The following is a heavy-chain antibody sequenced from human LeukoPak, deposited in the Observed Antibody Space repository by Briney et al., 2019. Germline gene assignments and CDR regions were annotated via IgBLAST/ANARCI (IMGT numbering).Heavy chain of an antibody. J-gene: IGHJ5*02. CDR3: ARDLGQYYDTSDNWFDP. Sequence: GGSLRLSCAASGFTFSSYEMNWVRQAPGKGLEWVSYISSSGSTTYYADSVKGRFTISRDNAKNTLNLQMNSLRAEDTAVYYCARDLGQYYDTSDNWFDPWGQGTLVTVPS. CDR1: GFTFSSYE. D-gene: IGHD3-22*01. V-gene: IGHV3-48*03. CDR2: ISSSGSTT.